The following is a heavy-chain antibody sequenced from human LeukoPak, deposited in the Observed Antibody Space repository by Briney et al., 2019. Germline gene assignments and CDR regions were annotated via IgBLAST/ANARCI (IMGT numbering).Heavy chain of an antibody. CDR2: IRGGGSSK. J-gene: IGHJ4*02. CDR1: GFTFSSYA. Sequence: GGSLRLSCAASGFTFSSYATHWVRQAPGKGLEWVAFIRGGGSSKYYADSVKGRFTISRDNSNNTLYLQMTSLRAEDTAVYYCATDRYSYGSGSDYWGQGTLVTVSS. V-gene: IGHV3-30*02. CDR3: ATDRYSYGSGSDY. D-gene: IGHD3-10*01.